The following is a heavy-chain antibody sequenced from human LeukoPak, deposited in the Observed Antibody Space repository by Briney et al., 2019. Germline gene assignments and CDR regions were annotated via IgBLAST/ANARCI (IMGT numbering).Heavy chain of an antibody. CDR3: ERDRGLVTYCFDP. Sequence: ASVKVTFTSAGYTFTGYYKNMVRQAPGQGLEWMGWINPNSGGTNYAQKFQGRVTMTRDTSISNAYMELSRLRSDDTAVYYCERDRGLVTYCFDPWGQGTLVTVSS. CDR2: INPNSGGT. CDR1: GYTFTGYY. J-gene: IGHJ5*02. D-gene: IGHD3-9*01. V-gene: IGHV1-2*02.